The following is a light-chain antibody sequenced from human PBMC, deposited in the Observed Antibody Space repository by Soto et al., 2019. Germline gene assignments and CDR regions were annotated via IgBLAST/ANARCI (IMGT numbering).Light chain of an antibody. CDR2: QAS. CDR3: QLYSVYSSWT. J-gene: IGKJ1*01. Sequence: DIQMTQSPSALSASVGDRATITCLASESISRWLAWYQQKPGKVPKLLIYQASSLESGVPSRFSGSGSGTEFTLTISSLQTEDFATYYCQLYSVYSSWTFGQGTKVDIK. CDR1: ESISRW. V-gene: IGKV1-5*03.